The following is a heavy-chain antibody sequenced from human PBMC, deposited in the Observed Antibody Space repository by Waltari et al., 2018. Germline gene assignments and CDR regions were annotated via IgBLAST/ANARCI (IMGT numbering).Heavy chain of an antibody. CDR3: AKDHLYCSGGSCYCEYFQH. CDR1: GFTFSSYA. D-gene: IGHD2-15*01. Sequence: EVQLLESGGGLVQPGGSLRLSGAASGFTFSSYAMSWVRQAPGTGLEWVAAISGSGGYTYYADSVKGRFTISRDNSKNTLYLQMNSLRAEDTAVYYCAKDHLYCSGGSCYCEYFQHWGQGTLVTVSS. CDR2: ISGSGGYT. V-gene: IGHV3-23*01. J-gene: IGHJ1*01.